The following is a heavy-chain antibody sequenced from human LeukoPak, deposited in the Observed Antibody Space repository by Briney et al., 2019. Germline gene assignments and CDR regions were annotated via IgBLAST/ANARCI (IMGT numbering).Heavy chain of an antibody. CDR3: ARARRDGYNWYFDY. CDR1: GGSISSYY. D-gene: IGHD5-24*01. CDR2: IYYSGST. J-gene: IGHJ4*02. V-gene: IGHV4-59*01. Sequence: SETLSLTCTVSGGSISSYYWSWIRQPPGKGLEWIGYIYYSGSTNYNPSLKSRVTISVDTSKNQFSLKLSSVTAADTAVYYCARARRDGYNWYFDYWGQGTLVTVSS.